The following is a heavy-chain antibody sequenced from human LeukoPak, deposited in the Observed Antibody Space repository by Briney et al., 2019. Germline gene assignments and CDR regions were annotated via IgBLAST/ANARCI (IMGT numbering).Heavy chain of an antibody. V-gene: IGHV3-15*01. CDR1: GFTFSNAW. CDR3: AKCQFSYGSDAFDI. J-gene: IGHJ3*02. Sequence: GSLRLSCAASGFTFSNAWMNWVRQAPGKGLEWVGRIKGKTAGGTTDYAAPVKGRFIISRDDSKNTLYLQMNSLKTEDTAVYYCAKCQFSYGSDAFDIWGQGTMVTVSS. D-gene: IGHD5-18*01. CDR2: IKGKTAGGTT.